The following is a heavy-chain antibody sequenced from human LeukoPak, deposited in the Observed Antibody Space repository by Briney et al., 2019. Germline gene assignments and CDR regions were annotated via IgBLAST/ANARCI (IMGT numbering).Heavy chain of an antibody. V-gene: IGHV3-23*01. Sequence: GGSLRLSCAASGFTFSTYAMSWVRQAPGKGPEWVSGISGSGDSTYYADSVKGRFTISRDNSKTTLYLQMNSLRAEDTAVYYCAKDFRCSSTSCLDFDYWGQGTLVTVSS. D-gene: IGHD2-2*01. CDR3: AKDFRCSSTSCLDFDY. J-gene: IGHJ4*02. CDR1: GFTFSTYA. CDR2: ISGSGDST.